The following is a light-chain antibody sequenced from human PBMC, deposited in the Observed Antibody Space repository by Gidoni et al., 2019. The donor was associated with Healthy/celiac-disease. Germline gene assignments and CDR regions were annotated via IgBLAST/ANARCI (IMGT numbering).Light chain of an antibody. J-gene: IGLJ2*01. V-gene: IGLV1-51*01. CDR2: DNN. Sequence: QSVLTQPPSVSAAPGPKVTISCSGSSSNIGNNYVSWYQQLPGTAPKLLIYDNNKRPSGIPDRFSGSKSGTSATLGITGLQTGDEADYYCGTWDSSLSAPLFGGGTKLTVL. CDR3: GTWDSSLSAPL. CDR1: SSNIGNNY.